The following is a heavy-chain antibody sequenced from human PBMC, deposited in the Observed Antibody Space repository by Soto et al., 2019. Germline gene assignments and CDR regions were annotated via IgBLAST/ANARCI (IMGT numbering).Heavy chain of an antibody. CDR1: GGSISSGGYY. CDR2: IYYSGST. J-gene: IGHJ4*02. D-gene: IGHD6-19*01. CDR3: ARGRQWLGPRSYFDY. V-gene: IGHV4-31*03. Sequence: SETLSLTCTVSGGSISSGGYYWSWIRQHPGKGLEWIGYIYYSGSTYYNPSLKSRVTISVDTSKNQFSLKLSSVTAADTAVYYCARGRQWLGPRSYFDYWGQATLVTVSS.